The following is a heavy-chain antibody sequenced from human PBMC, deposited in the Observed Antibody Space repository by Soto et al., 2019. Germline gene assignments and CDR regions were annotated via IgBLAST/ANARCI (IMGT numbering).Heavy chain of an antibody. D-gene: IGHD4-17*01. CDR3: ARWMGYGDYALYYYYGMDV. V-gene: IGHV3-53*01. Sequence: XGSLRLSCSAAGVTVSSNYMSWVRQAPGKGLEWVSVIYSGGSTYYADSVKGRFTISRDNSKNTLYLQMNSLRAEDTAVYYCARWMGYGDYALYYYYGMDVWGQGTTVTVSS. CDR2: IYSGGST. CDR1: GVTVSSNY. J-gene: IGHJ6*02.